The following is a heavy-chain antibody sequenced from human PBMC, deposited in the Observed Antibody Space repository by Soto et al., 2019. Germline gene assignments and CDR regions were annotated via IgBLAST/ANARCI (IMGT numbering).Heavy chain of an antibody. Sequence: QVQLVQSGAAVKKPGASVNVSCKASGYSFTHYGVSWVRQAPGQGLEWMGWISLHNGDTYYTENLQGRLTMTTDTSTNTAYMELRNLRSDDTAVYYCARVGYGANILDQWGQGTLVIVSS. CDR2: ISLHNGDT. CDR1: GYSFTHYG. J-gene: IGHJ5*02. CDR3: ARVGYGANILDQ. D-gene: IGHD4-17*01. V-gene: IGHV1-18*01.